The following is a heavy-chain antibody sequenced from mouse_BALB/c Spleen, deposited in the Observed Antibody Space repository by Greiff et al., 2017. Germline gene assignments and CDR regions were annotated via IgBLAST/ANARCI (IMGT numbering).Heavy chain of an antibody. V-gene: IGHV1S81*02. CDR2: INPSNGGT. D-gene: IGHD2-2*01. J-gene: IGHJ4*01. CDR1: GYTFTSYY. CDR3: ARHGYDDYAMDY. Sequence: QVQLQQPGAELVKPGASVKLSCKASGYTFTSYYMYWVKQRPGQGLEWIGGINPSNGGTNFNEKFKSKATLTVDKSSSTAYMQLSSLTSEDSAVYYCARHGYDDYAMDYWGQGTSVTVSS.